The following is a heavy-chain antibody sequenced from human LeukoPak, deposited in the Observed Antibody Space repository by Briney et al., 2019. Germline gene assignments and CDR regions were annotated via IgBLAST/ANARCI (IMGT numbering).Heavy chain of an antibody. D-gene: IGHD3-10*01. Sequence: ASVKVSCEASGYTFTGYYIHWVRQAPGQGLEWMAWINPNSGATNYAQKFQGRVTMTRDTSISTAYMELSRLTSDDTAVYFCARGRFGEWDNWFDPWGQGTLVTVSS. CDR1: GYTFTGYY. J-gene: IGHJ5*02. V-gene: IGHV1-2*02. CDR3: ARGRFGEWDNWFDP. CDR2: INPNSGAT.